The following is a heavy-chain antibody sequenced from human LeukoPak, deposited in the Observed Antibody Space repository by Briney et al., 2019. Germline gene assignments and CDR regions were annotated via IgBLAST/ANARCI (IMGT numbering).Heavy chain of an antibody. CDR3: ARDGFLANATSYYYYGMDV. D-gene: IGHD2-2*03. V-gene: IGHV3-30-3*01. Sequence: GGSLRLSCAASGFTFSSYAMHWVRQAPGKGLEWVAVISYDGSNKYYADSVKGRFTISRDNSKNTLYLQMNSLRAEDTAVYYCARDGFLANATSYYYYGMDVWGQGTTVTVSS. J-gene: IGHJ6*02. CDR1: GFTFSSYA. CDR2: ISYDGSNK.